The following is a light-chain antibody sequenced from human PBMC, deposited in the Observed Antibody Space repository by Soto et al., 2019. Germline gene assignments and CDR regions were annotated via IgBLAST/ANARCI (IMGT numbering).Light chain of an antibody. CDR3: QTWGTGIHVV. J-gene: IGLJ2*01. CDR2: LDSDGNH. Sequence: QPVLTQSPSASASLGASVTLTCTLSSGHSSSAIAWPQQQPEKGPRYLMKLDSDGNHTKGDAIPDRFSGSSSGAERYRTISSLQSEDEADYYCQTWGTGIHVVFGGGTKLTVL. CDR1: SGHSSSA. V-gene: IGLV4-69*01.